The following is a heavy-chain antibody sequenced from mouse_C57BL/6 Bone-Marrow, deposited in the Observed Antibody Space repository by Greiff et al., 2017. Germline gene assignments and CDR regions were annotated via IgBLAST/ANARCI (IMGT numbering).Heavy chain of an antibody. D-gene: IGHD1-1*01. Sequence: VQLQQPGAELVKPGASVKLSCKASGYTFTSYWMQWVKQRPGQGLEWIGEIDPSDSYTNYNQKFKGKATLTVDTSSSTAYMQLSSLTSEDSAVYYCARGDELSGNFDYWGQGTTLTVSS. CDR2: IDPSDSYT. V-gene: IGHV1-50*01. CDR1: GYTFTSYW. CDR3: ARGDELSGNFDY. J-gene: IGHJ2*01.